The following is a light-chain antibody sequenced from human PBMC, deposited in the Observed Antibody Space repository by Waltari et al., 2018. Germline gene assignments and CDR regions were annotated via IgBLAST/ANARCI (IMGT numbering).Light chain of an antibody. Sequence: QSALTQPASVSGSPGQSITIPCPGTSSYVGGYNYVSWYQQHPGKAPKLMIYEVSNRPSGVSNRFSGSKSGNTASLTISGLQAEDEADYYCSSYTSSSTPWVFGGGTKLTVL. CDR1: SSYVGGYNY. CDR2: EVS. V-gene: IGLV2-14*01. J-gene: IGLJ3*02. CDR3: SSYTSSSTPWV.